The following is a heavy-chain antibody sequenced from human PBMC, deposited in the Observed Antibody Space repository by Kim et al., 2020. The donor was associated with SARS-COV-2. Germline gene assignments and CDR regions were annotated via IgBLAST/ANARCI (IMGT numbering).Heavy chain of an antibody. CDR3: ARGDMMVVLGSTQHYGMDV. J-gene: IGHJ6*02. CDR1: GFTFSSYS. Sequence: GGSLSLSCTASGFTFSSYSMNWVRQAPGKGLEWVSYIVDRTSTIYYADSVKGRFTISRDNAKNSLYLQMNGLRDEDTAIYYCARGDMMVVLGSTQHYGMDVWGQGTTVTVSS. V-gene: IGHV3-48*02. D-gene: IGHD3-22*01. CDR2: IVDRTSTI.